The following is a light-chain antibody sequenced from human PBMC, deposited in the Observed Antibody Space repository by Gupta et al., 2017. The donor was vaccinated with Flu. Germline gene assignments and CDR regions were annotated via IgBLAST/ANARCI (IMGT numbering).Light chain of an antibody. CDR3: QQYNSHPYS. J-gene: IGKJ2*03. CDR1: QSISSW. CDR2: KAS. V-gene: IGKV1-5*03. Sequence: DIQMTQSPSTLSASVGDRVAITCRASQSISSWLAWYQQKPGKAPKLLIYKASSLESGVPSRLSGSGSGTEFTLTISSLQPDDFATYYCQQYNSHPYSFGQGTKLEIK.